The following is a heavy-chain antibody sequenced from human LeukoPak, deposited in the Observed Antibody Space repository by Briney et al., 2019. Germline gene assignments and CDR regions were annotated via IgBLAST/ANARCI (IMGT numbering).Heavy chain of an antibody. CDR1: GYTFTSYD. J-gene: IGHJ3*02. Sequence: ASVKVSCKASGYTFTSYDINWVRQATGQGLEWMGWMNPNSGNTGYAQKFQGRVTMTRNTSISTAYMELSRLRSDDTAVYYCAREYAGGITMVRGVINDAFDIWGQGTMVTVSS. CDR3: AREYAGGITMVRGVINDAFDI. D-gene: IGHD3-10*01. V-gene: IGHV1-8*01. CDR2: MNPNSGNT.